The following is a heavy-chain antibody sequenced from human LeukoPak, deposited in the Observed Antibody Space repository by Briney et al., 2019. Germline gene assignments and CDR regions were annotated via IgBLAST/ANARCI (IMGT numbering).Heavy chain of an antibody. CDR3: AQRIAVRPYPFGN. V-gene: IGHV3-23*01. D-gene: IGHD6-6*01. J-gene: IGHJ4*02. CDR1: GFTFGSYA. Sequence: GGSLRLSCAASGFTFGSYAMNWVRQAPGKGLEYISSATNGGITYYADSVKGRFTISRDNSKNTLYLQMNSLRAEDTAVYYCAQRIAVRPYPFGNWGQGTLVTVSS. CDR2: ATNGGIT.